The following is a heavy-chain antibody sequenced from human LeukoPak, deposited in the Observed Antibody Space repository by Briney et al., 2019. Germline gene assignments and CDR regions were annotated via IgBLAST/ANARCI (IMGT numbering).Heavy chain of an antibody. CDR2: IGSSGGST. D-gene: IGHD2-21*02. V-gene: IGHV3-23*01. Sequence: SGGSLRLSCAASGFTFSSYDMSWVRQAPAKGLEWVSVIGSSGGSTYYADSVKGRFTISRDNSKNTLYLQMNSLRAEDTAVYYCAKMEVVTADDKYFQYWGQGTLVTVSS. J-gene: IGHJ1*01. CDR1: GFTFSSYD. CDR3: AKMEVVTADDKYFQY.